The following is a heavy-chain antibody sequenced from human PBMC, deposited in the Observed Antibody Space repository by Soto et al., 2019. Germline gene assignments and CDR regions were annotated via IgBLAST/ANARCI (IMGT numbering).Heavy chain of an antibody. D-gene: IGHD3-10*01. J-gene: IGHJ6*02. V-gene: IGHV4-34*01. Sequence: SQTLSLTCAVYGGSFIGYYWSWIRQPPGKGLEWIGEINHSGSTNYNPSLKSRVTISVDTSKNQFSLKLSSVTAADTAVYYCARGPSAGGSGSYRAPHYYYYGMDVWGQGTTVTVSS. CDR3: ARGPSAGGSGSYRAPHYYYYGMDV. CDR2: INHSGST. CDR1: GGSFIGYY.